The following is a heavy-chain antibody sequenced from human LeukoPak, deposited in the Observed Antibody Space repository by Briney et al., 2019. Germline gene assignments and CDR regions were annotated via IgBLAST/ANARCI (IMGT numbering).Heavy chain of an antibody. CDR2: ITPIFGTA. CDR3: AREGYSSGWYNWFDP. J-gene: IGHJ5*02. V-gene: IGHV1-69*01. Sequence: WSSVKVSCKASGGTFSSYAISWVRQAPGQGLEWMGGITPIFGTANYAQKFQGRVTITADESTSTAYMELSSLRSEDTAVYYCAREGYSSGWYNWFDPWGQGTLVTVSS. CDR1: GGTFSSYA. D-gene: IGHD6-19*01.